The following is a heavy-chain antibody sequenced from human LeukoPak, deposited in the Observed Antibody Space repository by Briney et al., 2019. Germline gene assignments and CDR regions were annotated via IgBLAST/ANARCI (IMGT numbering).Heavy chain of an antibody. CDR3: ASLSGYYGGYFDY. D-gene: IGHD3-22*01. Sequence: QPGGSLRLSCAASGFTFSNYWMHWVRQAPGKGLEWVSAISGSGGSTYYADSVKGRFTISRDNSKNTLYLQMNSLRAEDTAVYYCASLSGYYGGYFDYWGQGTLVTVSS. J-gene: IGHJ4*02. CDR1: GFTFSNYW. V-gene: IGHV3-23*01. CDR2: ISGSGGST.